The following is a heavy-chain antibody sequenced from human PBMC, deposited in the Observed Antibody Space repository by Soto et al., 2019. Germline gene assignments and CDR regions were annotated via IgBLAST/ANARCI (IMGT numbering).Heavy chain of an antibody. Sequence: PGGSLRLSCAASGFTFSSYSMNWVRQAPGKGLEWVSSISSSSSYIYYADSVKGRFTISRDNAKNSLYLQMNSLRAEDTAVYYCANSGYQLPGDWFDPWGQGTLVTVSS. CDR2: ISSSSSYI. V-gene: IGHV3-21*01. CDR1: GFTFSSYS. D-gene: IGHD2-2*01. CDR3: ANSGYQLPGDWFDP. J-gene: IGHJ5*02.